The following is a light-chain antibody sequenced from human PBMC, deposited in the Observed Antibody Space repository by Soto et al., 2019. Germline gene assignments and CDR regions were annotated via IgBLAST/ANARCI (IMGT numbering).Light chain of an antibody. CDR3: QQYGSSRWT. Sequence: ELGLTQSPGTMSLSPGERATLSCRASQSVSGSYLAWYQQRPGQAPRLLIYGASSRATGIPDRFSGSGSGTDFTLTITRLETEDFAVYYCQQYGSSRWTFGRGTKVDIK. J-gene: IGKJ1*01. CDR2: GAS. CDR1: QSVSGSY. V-gene: IGKV3-20*01.